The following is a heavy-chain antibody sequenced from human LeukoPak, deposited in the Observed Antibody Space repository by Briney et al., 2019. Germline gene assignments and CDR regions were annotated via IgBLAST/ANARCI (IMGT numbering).Heavy chain of an antibody. V-gene: IGHV3-30-3*02. Sequence: SGRSLRLSCAASGFTFSSYAMHWVRQAPGKGLEWVAVISYDGSNKYYADSVKGRFTISRDNSKNTLYLQMNSLRAEDTAVYYCAKTLAAIVVPYFDYWGQGTLVTVSS. CDR3: AKTLAAIVVPYFDY. CDR2: ISYDGSNK. D-gene: IGHD3-22*01. J-gene: IGHJ4*02. CDR1: GFTFSSYA.